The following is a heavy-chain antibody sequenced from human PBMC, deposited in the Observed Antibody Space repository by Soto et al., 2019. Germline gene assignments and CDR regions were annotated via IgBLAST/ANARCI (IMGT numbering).Heavy chain of an antibody. D-gene: IGHD3-3*01. CDR3: ARDRSITIFGVVHDAFDI. J-gene: IGHJ3*02. V-gene: IGHV3-48*01. CDR1: GFIFSSYS. Sequence: EVQVVESGGGLVQPGGSLRLSCVASGFIFSSYSMNWVRQAPGKGLEWVSYISSSGSTTDYADSVKGRLTISRDNAKNLLYLKMNSLRADDTSVYYCARDRSITIFGVVHDAFDIWGQGTMVTISS. CDR2: ISSSGSTT.